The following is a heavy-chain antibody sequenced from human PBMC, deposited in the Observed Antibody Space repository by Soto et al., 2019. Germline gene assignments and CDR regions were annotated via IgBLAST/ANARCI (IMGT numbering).Heavy chain of an antibody. D-gene: IGHD4-17*01. Sequence: VRQATGHGLEWMGIINPKGGSTSYAQKFQGRVTMTRDTSTSTVYMELRRLRSEDTAVYYCARDLTTVTTLLTYWGRGSLVTVSS. J-gene: IGHJ4*02. V-gene: IGHV1-46*03. CDR3: ARDLTTVTTLLTY. CDR2: INPKGGST.